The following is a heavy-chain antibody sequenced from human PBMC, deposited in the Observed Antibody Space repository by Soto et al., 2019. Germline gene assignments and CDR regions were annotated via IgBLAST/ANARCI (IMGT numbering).Heavy chain of an antibody. CDR2: ISYDGSNK. V-gene: IGHV3-30*18. Sequence: QVQLVESGGGVVQPGRSLRLSCAASGFTFSSYGMHWVRQAPGKGLEWVAVISYDGSNKYYADSVKGGVTITRGNSKNTQYLQMNSLRAEDTAVYYCAKAYDYVWGSYRYTGGYCYYYGMDVWGQGTTVTVSS. CDR1: GFTFSSYG. J-gene: IGHJ6*02. CDR3: AKAYDYVWGSYRYTGGYCYYYGMDV. D-gene: IGHD3-16*02.